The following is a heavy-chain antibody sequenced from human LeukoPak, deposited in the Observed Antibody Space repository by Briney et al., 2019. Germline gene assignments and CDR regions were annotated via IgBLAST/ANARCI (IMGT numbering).Heavy chain of an antibody. CDR3: AKVIGLVTTLRDFDY. V-gene: IGHV3-30*02. D-gene: IGHD4-17*01. CDR1: GFTFSSYG. CDR2: IRYDGSNK. J-gene: IGHJ4*02. Sequence: GGSLILSCAASGFTFSSYGMHWVRQAPGKGLEWVAFIRYDGSNKYYADSVKGRFTISRDNSKNTLYLQMNSLRAEDTAVYYCAKVIGLVTTLRDFDYWGQGTLVTVSS.